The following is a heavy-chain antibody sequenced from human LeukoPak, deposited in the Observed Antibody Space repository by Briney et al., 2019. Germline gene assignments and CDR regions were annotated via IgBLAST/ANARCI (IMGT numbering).Heavy chain of an antibody. J-gene: IGHJ6*02. Sequence: GGSLRLSCAASGFTFSSYSMNWVRQAPGKGLEWVSSISSSSSYIYYADSVKGRFTISRDNAKNSLYLQMNSLRAEDTAVYYCARDLGVPAASGMDVWGQGTTVTVSS. CDR1: GFTFSSYS. D-gene: IGHD2-2*01. CDR3: ARDLGVPAASGMDV. CDR2: ISSSSSYI. V-gene: IGHV3-21*01.